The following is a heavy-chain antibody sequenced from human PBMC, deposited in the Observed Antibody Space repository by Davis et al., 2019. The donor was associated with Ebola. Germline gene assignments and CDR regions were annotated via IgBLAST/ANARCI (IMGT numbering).Heavy chain of an antibody. CDR2: ISSSNYV. D-gene: IGHD3-10*01. CDR3: AGLSRDYVVY. V-gene: IGHV3-21*04. Sequence: GESLKISCEGSGFIFSSHNMNWVRQVPGKGLEWVSSISSSNYVYYADSVKGRFTISRDNAKNSLYLQMNSLRAEDTAVYYCAGLSRDYVVYWGQGTLVTVSS. J-gene: IGHJ4*02. CDR1: GFIFSSHN.